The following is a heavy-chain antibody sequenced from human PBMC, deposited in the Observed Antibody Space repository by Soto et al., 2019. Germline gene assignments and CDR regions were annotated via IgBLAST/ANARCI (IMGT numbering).Heavy chain of an antibody. CDR3: ARDIPFYDSSGYYPYYFDY. CDR2: IYYSGST. D-gene: IGHD3-22*01. J-gene: IGHJ4*02. V-gene: IGHV4-39*02. Sequence: PSETLSLTCTVSGGSISSSSYYWGWIRQPPGKGLEWIGSIYYSGSTYYNPSLKSRVTISVDTSKNQFSLKLSSVTAADTAVYYCARDIPFYDSSGYYPYYFDYWGQGTLVTVSS. CDR1: GGSISSSSYY.